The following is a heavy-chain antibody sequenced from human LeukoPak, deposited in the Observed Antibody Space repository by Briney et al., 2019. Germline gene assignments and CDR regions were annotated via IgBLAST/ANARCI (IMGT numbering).Heavy chain of an antibody. D-gene: IGHD3-10*01. V-gene: IGHV3-23*01. J-gene: IGHJ4*02. CDR1: GFTFSSYG. CDR3: ARERFHGSGAPKYDY. Sequence: GGSLRLSCAASGFTFSSYGMSWVRQAPGKGLEWVSAISGSGGSTYYADSVKGRFTISRDNSKNTLYLQMNSLRVEDTAIYYCARERFHGSGAPKYDYWGQGTLVTVSS. CDR2: ISGSGGST.